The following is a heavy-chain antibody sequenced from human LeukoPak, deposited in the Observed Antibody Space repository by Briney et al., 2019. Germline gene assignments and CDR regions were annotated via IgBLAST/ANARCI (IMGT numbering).Heavy chain of an antibody. V-gene: IGHV1-69*06. CDR2: LIPIFGRA. D-gene: IGHD2-21*02. CDR1: GASFSSYT. J-gene: IGHJ6*03. Sequence: SVKLCRNSSGASFSSYTISWVRQPPGQGQGLVGVLIPIFGRANYAQKFQGRVTITADKSTSTAYMELSSLRSEDTAVYYCARGLAYCGGDCYLFYYYYMDVWGKGTTVTVSS. CDR3: ARGLAYCGGDCYLFYYYYMDV.